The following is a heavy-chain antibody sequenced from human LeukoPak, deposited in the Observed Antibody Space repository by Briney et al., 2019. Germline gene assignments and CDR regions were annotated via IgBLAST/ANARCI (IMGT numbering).Heavy chain of an antibody. J-gene: IGHJ4*02. V-gene: IGHV1-46*01. CDR2: INPSGGST. D-gene: IGHD2-2*01. CDR3: ARDAGPQLLSY. CDR1: GYTLTSYY. Sequence: ASVKVSCKASGYTLTSYYMHWVRQAPGQGLEWMGIINPSGGSTSYAQKFQDRVTMTRDTSTSTVYMELSSLRSEDTAVYYCARDAGPQLLSYWGQGTLVTVSS.